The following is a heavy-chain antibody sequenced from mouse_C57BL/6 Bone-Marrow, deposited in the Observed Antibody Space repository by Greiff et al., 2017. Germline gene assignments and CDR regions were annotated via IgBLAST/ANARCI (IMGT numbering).Heavy chain of an antibody. CDR2: IDPEDGET. J-gene: IGHJ2*01. V-gene: IGHV14-2*01. CDR1: GFNIKDYY. CDR3: TSSLIYYGTNY. Sequence: VQLQQSGAELVKPGASVKLSCTASGFNIKDYYIHWVKQRTEQGLEWIGRIDPEDGETKYAPKFQDKATITADTSSNTAYLQLSRLTSEDTAVYDCTSSLIYYGTNYWGQGTTLTVSA. D-gene: IGHD1-1*01.